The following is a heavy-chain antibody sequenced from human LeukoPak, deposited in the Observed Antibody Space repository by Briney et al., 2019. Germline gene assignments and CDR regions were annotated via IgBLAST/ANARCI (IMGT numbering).Heavy chain of an antibody. Sequence: GASVKVSCKASGYTFTGYYMHWVRQAPGQGLEWMGWLNPNSGGTNYAQKFQGRVTMTRDTSISTAYMELSRLRSDDTAVYYCARSRGWFGELLDFDYWGQGTLVTVSS. V-gene: IGHV1-2*02. CDR3: ARSRGWFGELLDFDY. CDR1: GYTFTGYY. D-gene: IGHD3-10*01. J-gene: IGHJ4*02. CDR2: LNPNSGGT.